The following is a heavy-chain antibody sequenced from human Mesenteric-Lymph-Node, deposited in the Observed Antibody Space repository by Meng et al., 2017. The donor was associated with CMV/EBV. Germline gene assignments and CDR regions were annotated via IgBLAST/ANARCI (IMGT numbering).Heavy chain of an antibody. J-gene: IGHJ6*02. V-gene: IGHV1-18*01. CDR1: GYTLSNFG. CDR2: INAHNGNT. CDR3: ARGRSGWYGMDV. D-gene: IGHD2-15*01. Sequence: ASVKVSCKASGYTLSNFGISWVRQAPGQGLEWMGWINAHNGNTNYAQKLQGRVTVTTDTSTSTAYMELRSLRSDDTAVYYCARGRSGWYGMDVWGQGTTVTVSS.